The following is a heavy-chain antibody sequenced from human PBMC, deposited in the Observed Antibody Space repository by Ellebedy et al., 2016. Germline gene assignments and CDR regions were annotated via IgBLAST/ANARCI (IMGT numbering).Heavy chain of an antibody. CDR3: ARGLRPRAAGQVYYFDY. V-gene: IGHV4-39*01. CDR1: GGSISSSSYY. CDR2: IYYSGST. D-gene: IGHD6-13*01. Sequence: SETLSLXXTVSGGSISSSSYYWGWIRQPPGKGLEWIGSIYYSGSTYYNPSLKSRVTISVDTSKNQFSLKLSSVTAADTAVYYCARGLRPRAAGQVYYFDYWGQGTLVTVPS. J-gene: IGHJ4*02.